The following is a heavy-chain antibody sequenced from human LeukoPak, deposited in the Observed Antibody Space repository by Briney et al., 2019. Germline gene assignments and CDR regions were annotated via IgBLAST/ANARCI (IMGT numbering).Heavy chain of an antibody. Sequence: GESLKISCKASGYSFTNYWIGWVRQMPGKGLEWMGLIYPGDSDTRNSPSFQGQVILSADKSITTAYLQWSSLKASDTAMYYCARGTTGATLAFDIWGQGTLVTVSS. CDR1: GYSFTNYW. D-gene: IGHD1-1*01. J-gene: IGHJ4*02. CDR3: ARGTTGATLAFDI. V-gene: IGHV5-51*01. CDR2: IYPGDSDT.